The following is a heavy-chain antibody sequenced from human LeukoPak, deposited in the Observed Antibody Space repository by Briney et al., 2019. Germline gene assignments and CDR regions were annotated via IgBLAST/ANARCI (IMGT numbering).Heavy chain of an antibody. CDR2: ISSSSSTI. CDR3: ARGRGSSAWGLYYYYGMDV. D-gene: IGHD6-6*01. Sequence: PGGSLRLSCTASGFTFSSYSMNWVCQAPGKGLEWVSYISSSSSTIYYADSVKGRFTISRDNAKNSLYLQMNSLRDEDTAVYYCARGRGSSAWGLYYYYGMDVWGQGTTVTVSS. V-gene: IGHV3-48*02. J-gene: IGHJ6*02. CDR1: GFTFSSYS.